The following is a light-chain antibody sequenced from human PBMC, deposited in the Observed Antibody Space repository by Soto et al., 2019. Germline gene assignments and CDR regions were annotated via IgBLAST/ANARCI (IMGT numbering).Light chain of an antibody. CDR1: SSDIGGYNY. CDR2: EVS. J-gene: IGLJ3*02. V-gene: IGLV2-8*01. CDR3: SSYVGNNNLV. Sequence: QSALTQPPSASGSPGQSVTISCTGTSSDIGGYNYVSWYQQHPGKAPKLIIYEVSKRPSGVPDRFSGSKSGNTASLTVSGLHTEDEADYYCSSYVGNNNLVFGGGTKLTVL.